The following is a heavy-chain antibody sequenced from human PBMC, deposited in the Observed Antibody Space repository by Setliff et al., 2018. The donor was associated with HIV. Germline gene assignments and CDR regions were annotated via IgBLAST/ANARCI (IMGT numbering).Heavy chain of an antibody. CDR1: GGTFSSYA. V-gene: IGHV1-69*05. CDR3: ARDSSNRNYYYYYYMDV. D-gene: IGHD6-13*01. Sequence: GASVKVSCKASGGTFSSYAISWVRQAPGQGLEWMGGIIPIFGTANYAQKFQGRVTITTDESTSTAYMELSSLRSEDTAVYYCARDSSNRNYYYYYYMDVWGKGTTGTAP. CDR2: IIPIFGTA. J-gene: IGHJ6*03.